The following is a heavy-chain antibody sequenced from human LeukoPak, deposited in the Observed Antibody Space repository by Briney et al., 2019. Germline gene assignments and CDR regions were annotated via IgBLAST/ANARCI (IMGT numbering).Heavy chain of an antibody. J-gene: IGHJ4*02. CDR3: ARDKYSGSFAPYFDY. CDR1: GGSISSGGYY. CDR2: IYYSGST. D-gene: IGHD1-26*01. V-gene: IGHV4-31*03. Sequence: SQTLSLTCTVSGGSISSGGYYWSWIRQHPGKGLEWIGYIYYSGSTYYNPSLKSRVTISVDTSKNQFSLKLSSVTAADTAVYYCARDKYSGSFAPYFDYWGQGTLVTVSS.